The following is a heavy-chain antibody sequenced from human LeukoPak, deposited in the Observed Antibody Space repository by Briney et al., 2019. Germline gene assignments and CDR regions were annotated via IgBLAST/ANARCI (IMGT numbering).Heavy chain of an antibody. CDR3: ARGFALDS. CDR1: GDTVSSNSAA. V-gene: IGHV6-1*01. Sequence: SQTLSLTCDISGDTVSSNSAAWNWIRQSPSRGLEWLGRTYYRSKWYYDYAVSVKSRITISPDTSKNQFSLQLNSVTADDTAEYYCARGFALDSWGQGTMVTVSS. J-gene: IGHJ3*01. CDR2: TYYRSKWYY.